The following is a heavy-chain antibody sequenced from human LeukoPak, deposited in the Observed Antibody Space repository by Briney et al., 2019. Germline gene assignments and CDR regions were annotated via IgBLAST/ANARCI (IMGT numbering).Heavy chain of an antibody. CDR1: GFTFSSYS. CDR3: AREGMGATLYFGMDV. Sequence: GGSLRLSCAASGFTFSSYSMNWVRQAPGKGLEWVSCITGSSSSISYADSVRGRFTISRDNAKNSLYLQMNSLRVEDTAVFYCAREGMGATLYFGMDVWGQGTTVTVSS. CDR2: ITGSSSSI. V-gene: IGHV3-21*01. J-gene: IGHJ6*02. D-gene: IGHD1-26*01.